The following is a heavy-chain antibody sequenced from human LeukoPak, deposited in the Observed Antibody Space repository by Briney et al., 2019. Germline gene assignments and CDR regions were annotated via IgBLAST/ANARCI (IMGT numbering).Heavy chain of an antibody. Sequence: PSETLSLTCAVSGGSISSGGYSWSWIRQPPGKGLEWIGYIYHSGSAYYNPSLKSRVTISVDTSKNRFSLKLSSVTAADTAVYYCARVVAAAEIPNFDYWGQGTLVTVSS. J-gene: IGHJ4*02. CDR3: ARVVAAAEIPNFDY. CDR1: GGSISSGGYS. V-gene: IGHV4-30-2*01. D-gene: IGHD6-13*01. CDR2: IYHSGSA.